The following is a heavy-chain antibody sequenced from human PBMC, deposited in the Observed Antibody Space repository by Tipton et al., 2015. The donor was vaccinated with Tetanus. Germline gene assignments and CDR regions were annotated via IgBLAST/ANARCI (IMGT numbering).Heavy chain of an antibody. Sequence: LRLSCGVSGGSFSGNYWSWIRQSPGKGLEWIGHVYYSGRTYYNPPLKSRVTISADMSKNQISLKLTSVTAADTATYYCARMGFTYGQVVYWGQGTLVTVAS. CDR1: GGSFSGNY. J-gene: IGHJ4*02. V-gene: IGHV4-30-4*01. D-gene: IGHD5-18*01. CDR2: VYYSGRT. CDR3: ARMGFTYGQVVY.